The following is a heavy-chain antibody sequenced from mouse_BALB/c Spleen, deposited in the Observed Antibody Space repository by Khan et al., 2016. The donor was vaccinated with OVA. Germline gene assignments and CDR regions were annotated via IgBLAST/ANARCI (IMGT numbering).Heavy chain of an antibody. D-gene: IGHD2-4*01. CDR3: ARRGYDYGRGALFAY. J-gene: IGHJ3*01. V-gene: IGHV2-2*02. CDR1: GFSLTNYS. CDR2: IWSAGST. Sequence: QVQLQQSGPGLVQPSQSLSITCTVSGFSLTNYSVHWVRQSPGKGLEWLGVIWSAGSTNYNAAFISRLTIRKDNYRRQVFFKMNSLQPNDTAIYYCARRGYDYGRGALFAYWGQGTLVTVSA.